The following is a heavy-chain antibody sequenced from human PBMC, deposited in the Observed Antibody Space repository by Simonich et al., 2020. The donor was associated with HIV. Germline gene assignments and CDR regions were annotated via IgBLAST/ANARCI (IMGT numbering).Heavy chain of an antibody. Sequence: QVQLQQWGAGLLKPSETLSLTCAVYGGYFSGYYWRWIRQPPGKGLEYIGGNNHSESNNYKPSLKSRVTRSVDTSKNQFSLKLSSVTAADTAVYYCARRHPTTVTTPYFDYWGQGTLVTVSS. V-gene: IGHV4-34*01. CDR3: ARRHPTTVTTPYFDY. D-gene: IGHD4-17*01. CDR2: NNHSESN. J-gene: IGHJ4*02. CDR1: GGYFSGYY.